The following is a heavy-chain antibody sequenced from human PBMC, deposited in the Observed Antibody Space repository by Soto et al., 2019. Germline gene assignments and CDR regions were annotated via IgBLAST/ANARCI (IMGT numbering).Heavy chain of an antibody. J-gene: IGHJ4*02. CDR3: ARGYYYDSSGPLDY. Sequence: GGAPRLSRGAPGFNLSGVLIGWVRPGPGKGLEWVANIEQDGSEKYYVDSVKGRFTISRDNAKNSLYLQMNSLRAEDTAVYYCARGYYYDSSGPLDYWGQGTLVTVSS. CDR1: GFNLSGVL. V-gene: IGHV3-7*05. D-gene: IGHD3-22*01. CDR2: IEQDGSEK.